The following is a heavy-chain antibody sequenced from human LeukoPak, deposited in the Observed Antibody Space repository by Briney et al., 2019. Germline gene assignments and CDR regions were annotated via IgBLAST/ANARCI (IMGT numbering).Heavy chain of an antibody. J-gene: IGHJ4*02. V-gene: IGHV4-59*12. CDR3: ARTVLRFLGTN. CDR2: VHYSGST. CDR1: GGSISSYY. D-gene: IGHD3-3*01. Sequence: LETLSLTCTVSGGSISSYYWSWIRQPPGKGLEWIGYVHYSGSTYYNPSLKSRVTISVDTSKNQFSLKLSSVTAADTAVYYCARTVLRFLGTNWGQGTLVTVSS.